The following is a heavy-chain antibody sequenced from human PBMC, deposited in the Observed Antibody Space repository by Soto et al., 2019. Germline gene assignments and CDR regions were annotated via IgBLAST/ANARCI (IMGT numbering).Heavy chain of an antibody. CDR3: AREGMETITGAAFDI. CDR2: INHSGST. V-gene: IGHV4-30-2*01. J-gene: IGHJ3*02. CDR1: GGSISSGGYS. Sequence: QLQLQESGSGLVKPSQTLSLTCAVSGGSISSGGYSWSWLRQAPGKGLEWIGYINHSGSTSYNPSVKSRVTIAIDRSKNQFSLKLTSVTAADTAVHYCAREGMETITGAAFDIWGQATMVTVSS. D-gene: IGHD1-1*01.